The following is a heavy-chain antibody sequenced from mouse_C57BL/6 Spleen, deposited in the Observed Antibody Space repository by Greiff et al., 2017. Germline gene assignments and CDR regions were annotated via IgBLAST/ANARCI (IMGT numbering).Heavy chain of an antibody. CDR3: TRGNGYGSSFDY. CDR2: IYPGNSDT. CDR1: GYTFTSYW. V-gene: IGHV1-5*01. Sequence: VQLQQSGTVLARPGASVTMSCKTSGYTFTSYWMHWVKQRPGQGLEWIGAIYPGNSDTSYNQQFKGKAKLTAVTSASTAYMELSSLTNEDSAVYYCTRGNGYGSSFDYWGQGTTRTVSS. J-gene: IGHJ2*01. D-gene: IGHD1-1*01.